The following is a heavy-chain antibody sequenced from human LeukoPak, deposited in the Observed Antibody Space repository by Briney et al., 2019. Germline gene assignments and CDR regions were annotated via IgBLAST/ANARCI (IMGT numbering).Heavy chain of an antibody. V-gene: IGHV4-34*01. D-gene: IGHD7-27*01. J-gene: IGHJ3*02. CDR3: ARQNWVRAAFDI. Sequence: KPSETLSLTCAVYGGSFSGYYWSWIRQPPGKGLEWIGEINHSGSTNYNPSLKSRVTISVDTSKNQFSLKLSSVTAADTAVYYCARQNWVRAAFDIWGQGTMVTVSS. CDR2: INHSGST. CDR1: GGSFSGYY.